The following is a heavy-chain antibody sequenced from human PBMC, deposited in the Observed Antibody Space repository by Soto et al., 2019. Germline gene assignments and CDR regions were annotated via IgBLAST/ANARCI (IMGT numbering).Heavy chain of an antibody. Sequence: PSETLSLTCTVSGGSISSSSYYWGWIRQPPGKGLEWIGSIYNSGSTYYKPSLKSRVTISVDTSKNQLSLKLNSVTAADMAVYNCARIEYSSSSFDDWGQGTLVTVSS. J-gene: IGHJ4*02. D-gene: IGHD6-6*01. CDR1: GGSISSSSYY. V-gene: IGHV4-39*01. CDR3: ARIEYSSSSFDD. CDR2: IYNSGST.